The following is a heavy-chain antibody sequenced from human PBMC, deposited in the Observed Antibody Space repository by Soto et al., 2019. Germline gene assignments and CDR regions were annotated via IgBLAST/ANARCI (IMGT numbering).Heavy chain of an antibody. Sequence: QVQLVESGGGVGQPGRSLRLSCAASGFTFSSYGMHWVRQAPGKGLEWLAVIWYDGSHKYYAESVKGRFTISGDNYKNTRYLEMNSLRADATAVYYCARERSWFLAVAGSGEDAFDIWGKGTMVTVSS. V-gene: IGHV3-33*01. CDR2: IWYDGSHK. D-gene: IGHD6-19*01. J-gene: IGHJ3*02. CDR1: GFTFSSYG. CDR3: ARERSWFLAVAGSGEDAFDI.